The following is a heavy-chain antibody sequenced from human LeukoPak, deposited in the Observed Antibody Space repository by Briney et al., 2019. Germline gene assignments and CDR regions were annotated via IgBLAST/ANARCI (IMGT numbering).Heavy chain of an antibody. CDR3: ARGRDSYDSSGYYPTEDY. V-gene: IGHV3-21*01. J-gene: IGHJ4*02. CDR1: GFTISDNY. CDR2: ISSSSNNI. D-gene: IGHD3-22*01. Sequence: GGSLRLSCAASGFTISDNYMSWVRQAPGKGLEWVSSISSSSNNIYYADSVKGRFTISRDNAKNSLYLQMNTLSAEDTAVYYCARGRDSYDSSGYYPTEDYWGQGTLVTVSS.